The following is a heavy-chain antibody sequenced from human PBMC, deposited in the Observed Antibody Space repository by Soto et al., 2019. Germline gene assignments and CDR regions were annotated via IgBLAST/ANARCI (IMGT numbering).Heavy chain of an antibody. V-gene: IGHV1-69*13. Sequence: SVKVSCKASGGTFSSYAISWVRQAPGQGLEWMGGIIPIFGTANYAQKFQGRVTITADESTSTAYMELSSLRSEDTAVYYCASMVAVAGNPLETGEYNWFDPWGQGTPVTVSS. CDR2: IIPIFGTA. D-gene: IGHD6-19*01. CDR1: GGTFSSYA. J-gene: IGHJ5*02. CDR3: ASMVAVAGNPLETGEYNWFDP.